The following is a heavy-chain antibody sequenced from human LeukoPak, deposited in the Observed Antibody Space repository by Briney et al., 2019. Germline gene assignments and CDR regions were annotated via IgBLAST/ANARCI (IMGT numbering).Heavy chain of an antibody. CDR3: AKDQRVGAAPGGYFDY. J-gene: IGHJ4*02. V-gene: IGHV3-23*01. CDR1: GFTFSSYA. Sequence: GGSLRLSCAASGFTFSSYAMSWVRQAPGKGLERVSAISGSGGSTYYADSVKGRFTISRDNSKNTLYLQMNSLRAEDTAVYYCAKDQRVGAAPGGYFDYWGQGTLVTVSS. CDR2: ISGSGGST. D-gene: IGHD1-26*01.